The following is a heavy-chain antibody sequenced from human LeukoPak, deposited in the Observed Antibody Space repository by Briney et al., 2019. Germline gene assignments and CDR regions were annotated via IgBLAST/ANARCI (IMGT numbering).Heavy chain of an antibody. V-gene: IGHV4-39*01. Sequence: PSETLSRTCSVSGGSITSSNYYWGWIRQPPGKGLEWIGNIYYSGSTYYNTSLKSRVTISVDTSKNQFSLKVSSVTAADTAVYYCASVRSNYASIDYWGQGTLVTVSS. CDR1: GGSITSSNYY. CDR3: ASVRSNYASIDY. CDR2: IYYSGST. J-gene: IGHJ4*02. D-gene: IGHD4-11*01.